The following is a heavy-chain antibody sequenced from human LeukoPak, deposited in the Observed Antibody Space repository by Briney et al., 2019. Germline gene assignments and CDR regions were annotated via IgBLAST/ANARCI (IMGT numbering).Heavy chain of an antibody. CDR2: INHSGST. D-gene: IGHD6-19*01. Sequence: SETLSLTCAVYGGSFSGYYWSWIRQPPGKGLEWIGEINHSGSTNYNPSLKSRVTISVDTSKNQFSLKLSSVTAADTAVYYCARGVGSGSDYWGQGTLVTVSS. V-gene: IGHV4-34*01. CDR3: ARGVGSGSDY. CDR1: GGSFSGYY. J-gene: IGHJ4*02.